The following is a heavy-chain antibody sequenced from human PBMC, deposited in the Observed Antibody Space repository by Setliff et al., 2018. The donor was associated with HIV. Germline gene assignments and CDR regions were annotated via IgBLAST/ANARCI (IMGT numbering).Heavy chain of an antibody. CDR1: GFLVTGYN. Sequence: GASVKVSCKALGFLVTGYNVHWVRQAPGHGPEWLGRINPNNGGTNYAQKFQGRVTMSLDTSTSTVYLELKALTSADTAVYYCARDTVKATFSDYWGQGTLVTVSS. CDR3: ARDTVKATFSDY. D-gene: IGHD4-17*01. J-gene: IGHJ4*02. CDR2: INPNNGGT. V-gene: IGHV1-2*06.